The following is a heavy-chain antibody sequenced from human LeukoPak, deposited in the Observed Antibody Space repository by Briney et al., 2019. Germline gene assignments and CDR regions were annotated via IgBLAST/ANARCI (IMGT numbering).Heavy chain of an antibody. D-gene: IGHD6-13*01. J-gene: IGHJ5*02. V-gene: IGHV4-34*01. CDR3: ARVFSWPNWFDP. CDR2: INHSGST. Sequence: SETLSLTCAVYGGSFSGYYWSWIRQPPGKGLEWIGEINHSGSTNCNPSLKSRVTISVDTSKNQFSLKLSSVTAADTAVYYCARVFSWPNWFDPWGQGTLVTVSS. CDR1: GGSFSGYY.